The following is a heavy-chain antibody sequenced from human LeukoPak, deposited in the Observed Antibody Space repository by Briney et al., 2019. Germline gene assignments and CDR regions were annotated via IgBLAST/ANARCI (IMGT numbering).Heavy chain of an antibody. J-gene: IGHJ3*02. CDR3: ARGPGRIRSQKAFDI. Sequence: SETLSLTCTVSGGSISSYYWSWIRQPPGKGLEWIGYIYYSGSTNYNPSLKSRVTISVDTSKNQFSLKLSSVTAADTAVYYRARGPGRIRSQKAFDIWGQGTMVTVSS. D-gene: IGHD3-3*01. V-gene: IGHV4-59*12. CDR2: IYYSGST. CDR1: GGSISSYY.